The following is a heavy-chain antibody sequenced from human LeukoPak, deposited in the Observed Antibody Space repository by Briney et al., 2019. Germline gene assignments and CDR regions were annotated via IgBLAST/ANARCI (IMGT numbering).Heavy chain of an antibody. J-gene: IGHJ4*02. Sequence: SETLSLTCSVSGGSITTFFWNWIRQPPGKGLEWIGSTYYSGSTHSNPSLKSRVTVSQDTSRNRVSLRLTSVTAADTAVYYCARGPLYEYGSGTFVNWGQGTLVTVSS. V-gene: IGHV4-59*01. CDR1: GGSITTFF. CDR2: TYYSGST. D-gene: IGHD3-10*01. CDR3: ARGPLYEYGSGTFVN.